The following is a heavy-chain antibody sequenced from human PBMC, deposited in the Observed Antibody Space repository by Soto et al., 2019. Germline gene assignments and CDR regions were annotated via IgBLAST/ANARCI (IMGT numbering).Heavy chain of an antibody. D-gene: IGHD2-2*01. CDR2: IYYSGST. J-gene: IGHJ4*02. CDR1: GGSISSGGYY. Sequence: QVQLQESGPGLVKPSQTLSLTCTVSGGSISSGGYYWSWIRQHPGKGLEWIGYIYYSGSTYYNPSLKRRVTISVDTSKNQFSLKLSSVTAADTAVYYCARVRRDCSSTSCEIDYWGQGTLVTVSS. CDR3: ARVRRDCSSTSCEIDY. V-gene: IGHV4-31*03.